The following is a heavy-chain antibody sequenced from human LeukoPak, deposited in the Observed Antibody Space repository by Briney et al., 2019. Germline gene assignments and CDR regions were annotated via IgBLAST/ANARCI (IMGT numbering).Heavy chain of an antibody. CDR3: ARTGYSSSDY. Sequence: PGGSLRRSCAASGFTFSSYGMHWVRQAPGKGLEWVAFIRYDGSNKYYADSVKGRFTISRDNSKNTLYLQMKSLRTEDTAVYYCARTGYSSSDYWGQGTLVTVSS. D-gene: IGHD6-6*01. V-gene: IGHV3-30*02. CDR2: IRYDGSNK. CDR1: GFTFSSYG. J-gene: IGHJ4*02.